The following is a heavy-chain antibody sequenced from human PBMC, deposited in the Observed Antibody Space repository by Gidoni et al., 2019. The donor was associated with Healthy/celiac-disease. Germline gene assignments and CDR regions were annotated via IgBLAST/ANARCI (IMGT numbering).Heavy chain of an antibody. CDR1: GYSISRGYY. J-gene: IGHJ4*02. CDR2: SFHSGST. V-gene: IGHV4-38-2*02. Sequence: QVQLQASGPGLVTPSETLSLTCTVAGYSISRGYYWGWIRQPPGKGLEWIGSSFHSGSTYYNPSLKSRVTISVDTAKNQFSLKLSSGTAADTAVYYCARGAAAGHWGQGTLVTVSS. D-gene: IGHD6-13*01. CDR3: ARGAAAGH.